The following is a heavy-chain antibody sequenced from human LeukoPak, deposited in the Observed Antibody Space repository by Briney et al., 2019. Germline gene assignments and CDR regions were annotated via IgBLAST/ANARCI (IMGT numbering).Heavy chain of an antibody. CDR1: GFTFSTYS. CDR2: ISSSSSYI. J-gene: IGHJ6*02. V-gene: IGHV3-21*01. Sequence: GRSLRLSCAASGFTFSTYSMNSVRQAPGKGLEWVSSISSSSSYIYYAASVTGRFTISRDNAKNSQYLQRNSLRAEGTAVYFCARDLKWGVLGYSYGSGMDVWGQGTTVTVSS. D-gene: IGHD5-18*01. CDR3: ARDLKWGVLGYSYGSGMDV.